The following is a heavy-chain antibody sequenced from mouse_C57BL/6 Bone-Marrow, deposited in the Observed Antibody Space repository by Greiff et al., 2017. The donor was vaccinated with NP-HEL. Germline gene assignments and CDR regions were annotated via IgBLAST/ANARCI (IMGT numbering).Heavy chain of an antibody. J-gene: IGHJ3*01. CDR1: GFTFSDAW. CDR3: TRAYGNYFAWFAY. CDR2: IRNKANNHAT. D-gene: IGHD2-1*01. Sequence: DVKLVESGGGLVQPGGSMKLSCAASGFTFSDAWMDWVRQSPEKGLEWVAEIRNKANNHATYYAESVKGRFTISRDDSKSSVYLQMNSLRAEDTGIYYCTRAYGNYFAWFAYWGQGTLVTVSA. V-gene: IGHV6-6*01.